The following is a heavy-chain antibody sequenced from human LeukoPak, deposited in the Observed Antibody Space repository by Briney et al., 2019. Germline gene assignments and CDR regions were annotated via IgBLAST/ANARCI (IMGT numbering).Heavy chain of an antibody. V-gene: IGHV2-70*11. CDR2: IDWDDDK. D-gene: IGHD6-13*01. Sequence: SGPTLVNPTQTLTLTCTFSGFSLSTSGMCVSWIRQPPGKALEWLARIDWDDDKYYSTSLKTRLAISKDTSKNQVVLTMTNMDPVDTATYYCARIGVYSSHLDQYYFDYWGQGTLVTVSS. J-gene: IGHJ4*02. CDR1: GFSLSTSGMC. CDR3: ARIGVYSSHLDQYYFDY.